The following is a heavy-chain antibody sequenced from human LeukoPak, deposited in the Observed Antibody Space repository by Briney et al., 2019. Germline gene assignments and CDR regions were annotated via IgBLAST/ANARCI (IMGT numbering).Heavy chain of an antibody. Sequence: GGSLRLSCAASGFAFNTYWMSRVRQAPGKGLEWVTNIGQDGTEKHHVDSVRGRFTISRDNAKNSVFLQMNSLRAEDTAVYYCARDRDGKDYWGQGTLVTVSS. J-gene: IGHJ4*02. D-gene: IGHD1-1*01. CDR1: GFAFNTYW. CDR3: ARDRDGKDY. CDR2: IGQDGTEK. V-gene: IGHV3-7*03.